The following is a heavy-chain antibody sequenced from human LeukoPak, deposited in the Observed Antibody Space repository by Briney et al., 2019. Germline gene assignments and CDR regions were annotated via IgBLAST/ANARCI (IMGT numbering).Heavy chain of an antibody. CDR3: ARENVLLWFGELLY. D-gene: IGHD3-10*01. CDR1: GFTFSNYG. J-gene: IGHJ4*02. CDR2: IRYDGSRR. Sequence: GGSLRLSCAASGFTFSNYGMHWVRQAPGKGLEWVAFIRYDGSRRHYADSVKGRFTISRDNSKNTLYLQMSSLRVDDTAVYYCARENVLLWFGELLYWGQGTLVTVSS. V-gene: IGHV3-30*02.